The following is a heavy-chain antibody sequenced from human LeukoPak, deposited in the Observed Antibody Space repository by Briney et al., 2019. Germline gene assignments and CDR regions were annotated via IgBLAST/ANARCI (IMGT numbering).Heavy chain of an antibody. CDR3: ARIRGGSSTWTRDAFDI. J-gene: IGHJ3*02. CDR1: GFSLSTSGMC. D-gene: IGHD1-26*01. V-gene: IGHV2-70*11. Sequence: SGPALVKPTQTLTLTCTFSGFSLSTSGMCVSWIRQPPVKALEWLARIDWDDDKYYGTSLKTRLTISKDTSKNQVVLTMTNMDPVDTATYYCARIRGGSSTWTRDAFDIWGQGTMVTVSS. CDR2: IDWDDDK.